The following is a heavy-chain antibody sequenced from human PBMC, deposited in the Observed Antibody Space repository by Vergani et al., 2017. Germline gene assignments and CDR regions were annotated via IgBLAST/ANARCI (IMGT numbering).Heavy chain of an antibody. CDR2: ISSSSSYI. CDR3: AKDAQWLVTADFDD. V-gene: IGHV3-21*01. J-gene: IGHJ4*02. CDR1: GFTFSSYS. D-gene: IGHD6-19*01. Sequence: EVQLVESGGGLVKPGGSLRLSCAASGFTFSSYSMNWVRQAPGKGLEWVSSISSSSSYIYYADSVKGRFTISRDNAKNSLYLQMNSLRAEDTAVYYCAKDAQWLVTADFDDWGQGTLVTVSS.